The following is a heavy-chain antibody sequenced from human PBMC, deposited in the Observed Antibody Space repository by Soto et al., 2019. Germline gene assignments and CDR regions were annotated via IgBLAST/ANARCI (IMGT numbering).Heavy chain of an antibody. V-gene: IGHV3-23*01. Sequence: EVQLWESGGGLVQPGGSLRLSCAASGFTFSNYAMSWVRQAPGKGLEWVSAISGSGGWTYYADSVKGRFTIPRDNSKNTLYLQMSSLRAEDTAVYYCARDLRFVDLHYYFDLWGQGTLVTVST. J-gene: IGHJ4*02. CDR1: GFTFSNYA. CDR2: ISGSGGWT. CDR3: ARDLRFVDLHYYFDL. D-gene: IGHD3-10*01.